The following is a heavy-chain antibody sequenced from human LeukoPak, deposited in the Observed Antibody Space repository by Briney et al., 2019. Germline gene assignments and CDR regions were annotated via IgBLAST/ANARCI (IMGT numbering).Heavy chain of an antibody. Sequence: ASVKVSCKASGYTFTSYAMHWVRQAPGQRREWMGWINAGNGNTKYSQKFQGRVTITRDTSASTAYMELSSLRSEDTAVYYCARGKGPIAAAGPNFDYWGQGTLVTVSS. J-gene: IGHJ4*02. D-gene: IGHD6-13*01. CDR2: INAGNGNT. CDR3: ARGKGPIAAAGPNFDY. CDR1: GYTFTSYA. V-gene: IGHV1-3*01.